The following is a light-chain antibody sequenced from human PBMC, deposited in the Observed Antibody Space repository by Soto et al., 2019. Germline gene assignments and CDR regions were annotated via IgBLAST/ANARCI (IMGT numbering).Light chain of an antibody. CDR3: QQYGSSPMYS. CDR1: QSINRNF. V-gene: IGKV3-20*01. Sequence: EIVLTQSPGTLYLSPGEGATLSCRASQSINRNFLAWYQQKRGQVPRLLIYAASIRATGIPDRFSGSGSGTDFTLTVSRLEPEEFAVYYCQQYGSSPMYSFVQGTKLEIK. CDR2: AAS. J-gene: IGKJ2*03.